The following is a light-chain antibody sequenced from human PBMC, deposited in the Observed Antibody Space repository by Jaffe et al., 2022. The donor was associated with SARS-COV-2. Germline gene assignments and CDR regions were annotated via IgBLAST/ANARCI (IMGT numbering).Light chain of an antibody. CDR3: MQGAHWPRT. Sequence: DVVMTQSPLSLPVTLGQPASISCRSSQSLIHGDGNTYLNWFLQRPGQSPRRLIYRVSTRDSGVPDRFSGSGSGTDFTLKISRVEAEDVGIYYCMQGAHWPRTFGPGTKVEIK. CDR2: RVS. J-gene: IGKJ3*01. CDR1: QSLIHGDGNTY. V-gene: IGKV2-30*02.